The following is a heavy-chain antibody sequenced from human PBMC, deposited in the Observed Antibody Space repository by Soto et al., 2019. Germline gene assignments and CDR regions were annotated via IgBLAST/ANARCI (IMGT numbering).Heavy chain of an antibody. D-gene: IGHD2-2*01. J-gene: IGHJ3*02. CDR3: ARSTVVVPAPVAFDI. Sequence: ASVKVSCKASGGTFSSYTISWVRQAPGQGLEWMGRIIPILGIANYAQKFQGRVTITADKSTSTAYMELSSLRSEDTAVYYCARSTVVVPAPVAFDIWGQGTMVTVSS. CDR1: GGTFSSYT. V-gene: IGHV1-69*02. CDR2: IIPILGIA.